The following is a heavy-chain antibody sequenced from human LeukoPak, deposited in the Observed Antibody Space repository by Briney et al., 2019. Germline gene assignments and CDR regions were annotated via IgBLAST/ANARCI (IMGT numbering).Heavy chain of an antibody. D-gene: IGHD3-3*01. CDR2: ISGTSKYI. CDR3: AREPQQFLEWLFDASPDYYYYMDV. CDR1: GFTFSSYW. J-gene: IGHJ6*03. Sequence: GGSLRLSCAASGFTFSSYWMSWVRQAPGKGLEWVASISGTSKYILYSESLKGRFSISRDNSKNSLYLQMNSLRVEDTAVYYCAREPQQFLEWLFDASPDYYYYMDVWGKGTTVTVSS. V-gene: IGHV3-21*01.